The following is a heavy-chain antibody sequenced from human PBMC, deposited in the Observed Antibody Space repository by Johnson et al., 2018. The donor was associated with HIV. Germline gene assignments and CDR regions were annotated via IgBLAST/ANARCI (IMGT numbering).Heavy chain of an antibody. CDR3: TTAARVIVVVIANGGDAFDI. CDR2: IKSTTDGGTT. J-gene: IGHJ3*02. D-gene: IGHD2-21*01. V-gene: IGHV3-15*01. CDR1: GFTFSNAW. Sequence: EVQLVESGGGLVKPGGSLRLSCAASGFTFSNAWMSWVRQAPGKGLEWVGRIKSTTDGGTTDYAAPVKGRFTISRDDSKNTLYLQMNSLKTEDTAVYYCTTAARVIVVVIANGGDAFDIWGQGTMVTVSS.